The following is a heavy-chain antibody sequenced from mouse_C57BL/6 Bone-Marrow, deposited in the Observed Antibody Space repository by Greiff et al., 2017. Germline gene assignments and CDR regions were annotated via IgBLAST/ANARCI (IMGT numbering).Heavy chain of an antibody. V-gene: IGHV1-19*01. CDR1: GYTFTDYY. Sequence: EVHLVESGPVLVKPGASVKMSCKASGYTFTDYYMNWVKQSHGKSLEWIGVINPYNGGTSYNQKFKGKATLTVDKSSSTAHMELNSLTSEDSAVYYCATELSYFDYWGQGTTLTVSS. J-gene: IGHJ2*01. CDR2: INPYNGGT. D-gene: IGHD3-3*01. CDR3: ATELSYFDY.